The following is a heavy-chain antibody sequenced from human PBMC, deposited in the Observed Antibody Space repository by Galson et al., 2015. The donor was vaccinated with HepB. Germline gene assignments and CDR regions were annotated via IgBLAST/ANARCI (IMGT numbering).Heavy chain of an antibody. CDR3: AKATLVGVTAPDY. Sequence: SLRLSCAASGFTFSSYGMHWVRQAPGKGLEWVAVIWYDGSNKYYADSVKGRFTISRDNSKNTLYLQMNSLRAEDTAIYYCAKATLVGVTAPDYWGQGTLVTVSS. CDR2: IWYDGSNK. D-gene: IGHD2-21*02. V-gene: IGHV3-33*06. J-gene: IGHJ4*02. CDR1: GFTFSSYG.